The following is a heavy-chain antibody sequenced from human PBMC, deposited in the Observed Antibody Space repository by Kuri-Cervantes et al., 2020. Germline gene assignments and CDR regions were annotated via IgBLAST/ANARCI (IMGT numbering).Heavy chain of an antibody. CDR3: ARDMLVYDSSGYYSDFKSYGRDV. CDR1: GGSISSSSYY. V-gene: IGHV4-39*07. J-gene: IGHJ6*02. D-gene: IGHD3-22*01. Sequence: SETLSLTCTVSGGSISSSSYYWGWIRQPPGKGLEWIGSISYSGSTYYNPPLKSRVTISVDTSKNQFSLKLSSVTAADTAVYYCARDMLVYDSSGYYSDFKSYGRDVWGQGTTVTVSS. CDR2: ISYSGST.